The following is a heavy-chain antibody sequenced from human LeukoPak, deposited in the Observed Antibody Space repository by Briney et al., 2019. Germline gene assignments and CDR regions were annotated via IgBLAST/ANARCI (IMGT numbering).Heavy chain of an antibody. V-gene: IGHV3-30-3*01. J-gene: IGHJ4*02. CDR1: GFTFSTYA. CDR2: ISYDGFNK. CDR3: ARSVASGWYMGTLDY. Sequence: LGRSLRLSCAAFGFTFSTYAMHWVRQAPGKGLEWVAVISYDGFNKYYADSVKGRFTISRDNSKNTVYLQMNSLRAEDTAVYYCARSVASGWYMGTLDYWGQGTLVTVSS. D-gene: IGHD6-19*01.